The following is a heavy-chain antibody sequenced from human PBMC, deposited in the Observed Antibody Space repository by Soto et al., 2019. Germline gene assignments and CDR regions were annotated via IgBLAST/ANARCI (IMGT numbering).Heavy chain of an antibody. CDR3: VKNLFTFAYGGQYVFDI. J-gene: IGHJ3*02. CDR2: INDVGTT. Sequence: QVQLQQWGAGLLKPSETLSLTCAVYGESFTDYFWSWIRQPPGKTLEWIGEINDVGTTNYNPSLKGRVTISVDVSQSQFSLRLTSVTAADTGVYYCVKNLFTFAYGGQYVFDIWGQGTLVTVSS. V-gene: IGHV4-34*01. CDR1: GESFTDYF. D-gene: IGHD3-16*01.